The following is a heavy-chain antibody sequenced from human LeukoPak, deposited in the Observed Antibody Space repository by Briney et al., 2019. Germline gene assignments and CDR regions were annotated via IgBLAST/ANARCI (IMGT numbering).Heavy chain of an antibody. CDR1: GGSINNHY. D-gene: IGHD5-12*01. J-gene: IGHJ4*02. Sequence: SGTLSLTCAVSGGSINNHYWGWIRQPPGKGLQWIGDIYYTGKNNYNPSLKSRVTISLDTSKDHLSLKLTSVLAADTAIYYCVRRDSGWNYFDYWGQGILVTVSS. CDR3: VRRDSGWNYFDY. CDR2: IYYTGKN. V-gene: IGHV4-59*08.